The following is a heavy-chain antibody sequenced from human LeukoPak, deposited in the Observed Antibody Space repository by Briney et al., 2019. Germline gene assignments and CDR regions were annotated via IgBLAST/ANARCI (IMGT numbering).Heavy chain of an antibody. CDR2: ISGSGGST. J-gene: IGHJ5*02. V-gene: IGHV3-23*01. CDR1: GFTFTNFA. Sequence: GGSLRLSCAASGFTFTNFAMSWVRQAPGKGLEWVSAISGSGGSTYYADSVKGRFTISRDNSKNTLYLQMNSLRAEDTAVYYCAKDPFRRWFDPWGQGTLVTVSS. CDR3: AKDPFRRWFDP. D-gene: IGHD2/OR15-2a*01.